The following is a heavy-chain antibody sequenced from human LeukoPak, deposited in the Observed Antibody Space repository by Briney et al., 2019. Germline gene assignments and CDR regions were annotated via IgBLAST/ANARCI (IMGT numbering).Heavy chain of an antibody. CDR1: GFIFNTNG. Sequence: PGGSLRLYCAISGFIFNTNGMNWVRQSPGKGLEWLATIAGGDESTYYADSVKVRFAISRDNSKNTVFLHMNSLRVEDTAVYYCARGVYWSLDYWGQGTPVTVSS. CDR3: ARGVYWSLDY. D-gene: IGHD1-1*01. J-gene: IGHJ4*02. V-gene: IGHV3-23*01. CDR2: IAGGDEST.